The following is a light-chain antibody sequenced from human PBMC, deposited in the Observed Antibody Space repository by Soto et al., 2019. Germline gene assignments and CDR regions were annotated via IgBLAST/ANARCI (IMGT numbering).Light chain of an antibody. CDR2: DAS. CDR1: PGISNY. Sequence: IQMTQSPSSLSASVGDRVTITCRASPGISNYLAWYQQKPGKPPKLLIYDASSLESGVPSRFSGSGSGTDFSLTITSLQPDDSATYYCQQYHSYYPWTFGQGTKVDI. CDR3: QQYHSYYPWT. J-gene: IGKJ1*01. V-gene: IGKV1-13*02.